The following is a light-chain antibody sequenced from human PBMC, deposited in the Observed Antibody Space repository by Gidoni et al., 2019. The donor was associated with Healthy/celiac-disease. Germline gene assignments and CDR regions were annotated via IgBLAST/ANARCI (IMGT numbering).Light chain of an antibody. V-gene: IGKV1-33*01. CDR1: QDISNY. CDR2: DAS. Sequence: DIQMTQSPSSLSASVGDRVTITCQASQDISNYLNWYQQKPGKAPKLLIYDASNLETGVPSRFSGSGSGTDFTFTISSLQPEDIATYYCQQYDNLPRSIVTFGGGTKVEIK. J-gene: IGKJ4*01. CDR3: QQYDNLPRSIVT.